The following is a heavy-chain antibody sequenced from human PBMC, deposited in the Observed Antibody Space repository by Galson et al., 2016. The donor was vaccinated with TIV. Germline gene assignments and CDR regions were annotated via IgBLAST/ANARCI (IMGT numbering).Heavy chain of an antibody. D-gene: IGHD2-21*01. J-gene: IGHJ4*02. CDR2: INAGNGNT. V-gene: IGHV1-3*01. CDR1: GYTFTHHP. Sequence: SAKVSCKASGYTFTHHPIHWVRQAPGQRLERMGWINAGNGNTKYSQKFQGRVTITRDTSATTVYMDLSSLTSEDTAVYYCARPPYCGGDCYKYDSWGQGTLVTVSS. CDR3: ARPPYCGGDCYKYDS.